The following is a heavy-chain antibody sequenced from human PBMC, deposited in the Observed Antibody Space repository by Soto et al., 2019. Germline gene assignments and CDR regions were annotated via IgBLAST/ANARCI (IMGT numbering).Heavy chain of an antibody. Sequence: LRLSCAASGFTFSSYCMHWVRQAPGKGLEWVAVIWYDGSNKYYADSVKGRFTISRDNSKNTLYLQMNSLRAEDTAVYYCASTPRPQARPYYYYYGMDVWGQGTTVTV. CDR1: GFTFSSYC. D-gene: IGHD2-15*01. J-gene: IGHJ6*02. CDR2: IWYDGSNK. V-gene: IGHV3-33*01. CDR3: ASTPRPQARPYYYYYGMDV.